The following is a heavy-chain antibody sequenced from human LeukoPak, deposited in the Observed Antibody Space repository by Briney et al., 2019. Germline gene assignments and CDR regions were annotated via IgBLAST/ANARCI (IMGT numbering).Heavy chain of an antibody. CDR2: IYTSGST. D-gene: IGHD2-2*01. CDR1: GGSISSYY. J-gene: IGHJ6*02. Sequence: KPSETLSLTCTVSGGSISSYYWSWIRQPAGKGLEWIGRIYTSGSTNYNPSLKSRVSMSVDTSKNQFSLKLSSVTAADTAVYYCARAYCSSTSCYPQGYYGMDVWGQGTTVTVSS. V-gene: IGHV4-4*07. CDR3: ARAYCSSTSCYPQGYYGMDV.